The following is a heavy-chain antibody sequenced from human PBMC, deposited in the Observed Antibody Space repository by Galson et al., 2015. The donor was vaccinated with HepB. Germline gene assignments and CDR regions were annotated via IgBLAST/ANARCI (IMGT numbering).Heavy chain of an antibody. D-gene: IGHD5-18*01. Sequence: SLRLSCAASGFTFSSYGMHWVRQAPGKGLEWVAVISYDGSNKYYADSVKGRFTISRDNSKNTLYLQMNSLRAEDTAVYYCAKDFKTHGSYGDYWGQGTLVTVSS. V-gene: IGHV3-30*18. J-gene: IGHJ4*02. CDR1: GFTFSSYG. CDR3: AKDFKTHGSYGDY. CDR2: ISYDGSNK.